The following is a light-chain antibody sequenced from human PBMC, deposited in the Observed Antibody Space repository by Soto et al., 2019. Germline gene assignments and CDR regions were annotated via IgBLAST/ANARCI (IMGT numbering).Light chain of an antibody. CDR2: EVS. J-gene: IGLJ1*01. Sequence: QSALTQPASVSGSPGQSITISCTGTSSDVGGYNYVSWYQQHPGKAPKLMIYEVSNRPSGISNRFSGSKSGNTASLTISGLQAEDEAIYYCSSYTSSGARVFGTGTKSPS. V-gene: IGLV2-14*01. CDR3: SSYTSSGARV. CDR1: SSDVGGYNY.